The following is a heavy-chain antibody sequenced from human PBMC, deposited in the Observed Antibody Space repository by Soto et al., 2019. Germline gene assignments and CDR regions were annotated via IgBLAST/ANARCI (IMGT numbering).Heavy chain of an antibody. V-gene: IGHV3-15*01. D-gene: IGHD1-26*01. J-gene: IGHJ6*02. Sequence: EVQLVESGGGLVKPGGSLRLSCAASGFTFSNARMSWVRQVPGKGLEWVGRIKSKTDGGTRDYAAPVKGRFTISREDSKKTLYLQMNSLKAEDTGVYYCTRGSYQGNYYYYGMDVWGQGTTVTVSS. CDR1: GFTFSNAR. CDR3: TRGSYQGNYYYYGMDV. CDR2: IKSKTDGGTR.